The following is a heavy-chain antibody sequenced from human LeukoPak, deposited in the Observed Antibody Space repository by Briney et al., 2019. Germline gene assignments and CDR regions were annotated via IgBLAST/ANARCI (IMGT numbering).Heavy chain of an antibody. Sequence: PSETLSLTCTVSGGSISSSSYYWGWIRQPPGKGLEWLGSIYYSGSTYYNPSLKSRLTISVDTSKNQFSLKLSSVTAADTAVYYCARRASYSSSWDQYFDSWGQGTLLTVSS. V-gene: IGHV4-39*01. J-gene: IGHJ4*02. CDR2: IYYSGST. CDR3: ARRASYSSSWDQYFDS. CDR1: GGSISSSSYY. D-gene: IGHD6-13*01.